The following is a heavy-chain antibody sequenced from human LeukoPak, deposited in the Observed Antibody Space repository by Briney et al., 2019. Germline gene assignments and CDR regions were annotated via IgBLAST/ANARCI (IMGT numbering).Heavy chain of an antibody. CDR3: ARRGIYYGSGSSDYYYGMDV. CDR1: GYSFTSYW. J-gene: IGHJ6*02. CDR2: IYPVDSDT. V-gene: IGHV5-51*01. D-gene: IGHD3-10*01. Sequence: GESLKISCKGSGYSFTSYWIGWVRQMPGKGLEWMGIIYPVDSDTRYSPSFQGQVTISADKSISTAYLQWSSLKASDTAMYYCARRGIYYGSGSSDYYYGMDVWGQGTTVTVSS.